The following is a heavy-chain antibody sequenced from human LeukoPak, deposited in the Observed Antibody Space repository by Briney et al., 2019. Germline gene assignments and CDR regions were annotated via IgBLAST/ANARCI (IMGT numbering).Heavy chain of an antibody. D-gene: IGHD6-19*01. Sequence: PGGSLRLSCAASGFTFNIFIMTWVRQAPGKGLEWVSSMYGSSDTTFYADSVKGRFTVSRDNSRNTVFLQMNSLRADDTAVYYCAKDPPGYSSGWGSVYYYMDVWGKGTTVTISS. CDR2: MYGSSDTT. CDR1: GFTFNIFI. CDR3: AKDPPGYSSGWGSVYYYMDV. J-gene: IGHJ6*03. V-gene: IGHV3-23*01.